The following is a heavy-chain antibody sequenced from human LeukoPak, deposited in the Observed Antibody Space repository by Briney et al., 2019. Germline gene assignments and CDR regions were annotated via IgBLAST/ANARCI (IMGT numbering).Heavy chain of an antibody. D-gene: IGHD6-13*01. CDR3: ARDPAAAGSVWLDP. CDR2: FTTRCSYI. CDR1: GFTFSSYS. V-gene: IGHV3-21*01. J-gene: IGHJ5*02. Sequence: GGSLRLSCAASGFTFSSYSMNWVRQAPGKGLEWVSSFTTRCSYIYYADSVKGRFTISRDDAKSKLYLQMSSLRAKDKAVYYCARDPAAAGSVWLDPWGQGILVTVSS.